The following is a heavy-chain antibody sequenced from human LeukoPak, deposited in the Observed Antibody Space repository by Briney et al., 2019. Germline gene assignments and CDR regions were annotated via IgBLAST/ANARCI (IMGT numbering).Heavy chain of an antibody. CDR2: ISGSGGST. CDR3: AKLRYSSSSTKDY. D-gene: IGHD6-13*01. V-gene: IGHV3-23*01. J-gene: IGHJ4*02. Sequence: GGSLRLSCAASGFTFSSYAMSWVRQAPGKGLEWVSAISGSGGSTYYADSVKGRFTISGDNSKNTLYLQMNSLRAEDTAVYYCAKLRYSSSSTKDYWGQGTLVTVSS. CDR1: GFTFSSYA.